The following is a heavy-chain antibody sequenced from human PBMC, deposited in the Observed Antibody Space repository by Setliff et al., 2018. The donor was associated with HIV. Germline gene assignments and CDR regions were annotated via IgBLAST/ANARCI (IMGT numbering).Heavy chain of an antibody. CDR2: IMPFFGPA. CDR1: GGTFRNYG. CDR3: ARSPQLYGDYRDAFDI. D-gene: IGHD4-17*01. J-gene: IGHJ3*02. Sequence: SVKVSCKASGGTFRNYGLSWVRQAPGQGLEWMGAIMPFFGPANYAQKFQGRVTITTDESTSPVYMELPSLRSEDTAVYYCARSPQLYGDYRDAFDIWGHGTMVTVS. V-gene: IGHV1-69*05.